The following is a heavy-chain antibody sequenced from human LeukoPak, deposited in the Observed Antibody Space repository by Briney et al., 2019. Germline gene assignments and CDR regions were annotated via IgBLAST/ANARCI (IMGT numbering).Heavy chain of an antibody. CDR1: LGSISSYY. D-gene: IGHD3/OR15-3a*01. CDR2: IYTSGSP. CDR3: ARAYSPDFWTDPYYFDY. Sequence: SETLSLTCTVSLGSISSYYWSWIRQPAGKGLEWIGRIYTSGSPDYNPSLKSRVTMSVDTSKNQFSLKLSSVTAADTAVYYCARAYSPDFWTDPYYFDYWGQGTLVTVSS. V-gene: IGHV4-4*07. J-gene: IGHJ4*02.